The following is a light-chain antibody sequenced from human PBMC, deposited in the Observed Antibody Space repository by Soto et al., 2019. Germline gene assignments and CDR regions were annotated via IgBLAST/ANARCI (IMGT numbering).Light chain of an antibody. V-gene: IGKV3D-15*01. Sequence: EIVFRQSPATLSMSPGERATLPCRASQNIDNFLVWYQQKPGQAPRLLIYATSTRATGIPARFSGSGSGTEFTLTISRLQPDDVATYYCLQYSSHSWTFGQGTKVDIK. CDR1: QNIDNF. CDR3: LQYSSHSWT. J-gene: IGKJ1*01. CDR2: ATS.